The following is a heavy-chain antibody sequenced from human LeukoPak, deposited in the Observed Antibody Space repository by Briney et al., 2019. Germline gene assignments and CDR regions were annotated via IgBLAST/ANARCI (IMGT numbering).Heavy chain of an antibody. CDR1: GYTFTNYY. CDR2: ISVYNGNT. J-gene: IGHJ4*02. Sequence: ASVKVSCKASGYTFTNYYMHWVRQAPGQGLEWMGWISVYNGNTNFAQKLQDRVTMTTDTSTTTAYMELRNLRSDDTAVYYCARDHSSSCQLFDYWGQGTLVTVSS. D-gene: IGHD6-13*01. CDR3: ARDHSSSCQLFDY. V-gene: IGHV1-18*04.